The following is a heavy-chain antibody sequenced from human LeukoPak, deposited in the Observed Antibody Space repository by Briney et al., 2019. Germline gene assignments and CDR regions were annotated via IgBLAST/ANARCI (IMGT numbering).Heavy chain of an antibody. CDR2: ISYDGSNK. Sequence: GGSLRLSCAASGFTFSSYGMHWVRQAPGKGLEWVAVISYDGSNKYYADSVKGRFTISRDNSKNTLYLQMNSLRAEDTAVYYCAKDSRIAAAVYWFDPWGQGTLVTVSS. CDR1: GFTFSSYG. CDR3: AKDSRIAAAVYWFDP. D-gene: IGHD6-13*01. V-gene: IGHV3-30*18. J-gene: IGHJ5*02.